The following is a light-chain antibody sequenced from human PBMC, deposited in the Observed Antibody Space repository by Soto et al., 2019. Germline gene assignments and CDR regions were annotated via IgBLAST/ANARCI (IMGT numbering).Light chain of an antibody. CDR1: QGISSA. J-gene: IGKJ5*01. CDR3: QQFNNYIT. V-gene: IGKV1D-13*01. Sequence: AIQLTQSPSSLSASVGDRVTITCRASQGISSALAWYQQKPGKAPKLLIYDASSLESGVPSRFSGSGSGTDFTLTISSLQPEDFTTYSSQQFNNYITFVQGTRLEIK. CDR2: DAS.